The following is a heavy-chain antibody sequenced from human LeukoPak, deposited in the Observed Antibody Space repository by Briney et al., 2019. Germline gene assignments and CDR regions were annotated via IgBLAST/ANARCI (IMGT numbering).Heavy chain of an antibody. CDR1: GGTFSSYA. D-gene: IGHD4/OR15-4a*01. Sequence: GASVKVSCKASGGTFSSYAISWVRQAPGQGLEWMGGIIPIFGTANYAQKFQGRVTITTDESTSTAYMELSSLRSEDTAVYYCARQWSYGTPYYFDSWGQGTLVTVSS. J-gene: IGHJ4*02. CDR3: ARQWSYGTPYYFDS. CDR2: IIPIFGTA. V-gene: IGHV1-69*05.